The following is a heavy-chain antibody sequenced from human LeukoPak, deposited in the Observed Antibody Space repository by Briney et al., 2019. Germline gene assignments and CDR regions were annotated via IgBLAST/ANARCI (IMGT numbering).Heavy chain of an antibody. V-gene: IGHV1-69*05. D-gene: IGHD2-15*01. CDR1: GGTFSSYA. CDR2: IIPIFGTA. J-gene: IGHJ5*02. Sequence: GASVKVSCKAPGGTFSSYAISWVRQAPGQGLEWMGGIIPIFGTANYAQKFQDRVTITTDESTSTAYMELSSLRSEDTAVYYCAREGGRSSWFDPWGQGTLVTVSS. CDR3: AREGGRSSWFDP.